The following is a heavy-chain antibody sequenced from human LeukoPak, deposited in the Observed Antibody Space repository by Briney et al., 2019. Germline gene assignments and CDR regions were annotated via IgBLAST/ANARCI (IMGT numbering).Heavy chain of an antibody. Sequence: GGSLRLSCAASGFTFSSYAMSWVRQAPGKGLEWVSGISGSGGNTYYTDSVRGRLSISRDNSKNTLYLQMNSLRAEDTAVYYCARVSSSGYYYFDYWGQGTLVTVSS. J-gene: IGHJ4*02. D-gene: IGHD3-22*01. CDR3: ARVSSSGYYYFDY. CDR2: ISGSGGNT. V-gene: IGHV3-23*01. CDR1: GFTFSSYA.